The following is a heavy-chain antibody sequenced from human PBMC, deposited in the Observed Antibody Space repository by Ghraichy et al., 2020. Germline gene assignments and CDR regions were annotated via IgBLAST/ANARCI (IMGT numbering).Heavy chain of an antibody. CDR1: GFSFENYG. V-gene: IGHV3-49*03. J-gene: IGHJ4*02. CDR2: IRAQNFGGST. Sequence: GVLRLSCSGSGFSFENYGLSWFRQSPGKGLGWIGIIRAQNFGGSTEYAASVRGRFTISRDDSISVAYLVLNSLKMADTGVYYCGRDYLGGLSFVSRLFAYWGQGTVVTVSS. D-gene: IGHD3-10*01. CDR3: GRDYLGGLSFVSRLFAY.